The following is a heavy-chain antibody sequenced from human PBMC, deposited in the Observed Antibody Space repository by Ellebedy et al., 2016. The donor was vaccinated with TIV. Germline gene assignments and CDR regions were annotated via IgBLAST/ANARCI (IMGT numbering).Heavy chain of an antibody. CDR2: VYYSGTT. V-gene: IGHV4-59*01. J-gene: IGHJ5*01. CDR3: ARRNYDRSGYYFDS. Sequence: SETLSLTXNVSGDSIRNYYGSWIRQTPGKGLEWLGYVYYSGTTKYNSSLKGRVTISVDTSKNQFFLTLRSVTTADTAVYYCARRNYDRSGYYFDSWGPGTLVTVSS. CDR1: GDSIRNYY. D-gene: IGHD3-22*01.